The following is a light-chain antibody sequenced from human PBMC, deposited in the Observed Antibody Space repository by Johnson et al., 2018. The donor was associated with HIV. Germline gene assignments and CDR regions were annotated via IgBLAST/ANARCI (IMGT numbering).Light chain of an antibody. CDR2: ENN. V-gene: IGLV1-51*02. J-gene: IGLJ1*01. CDR1: SSNIGNNY. Sequence: HSVLTQPPSVSAAPGQKVTISCSGSSSNIGNNYVSWYQQLPGTAPKLLIYENNKRPSGIPDRFSGSKSGTSATLDITGLQTGDEADYYCGTWDGSLSGYVFGTGTKVTVL. CDR3: GTWDGSLSGYV.